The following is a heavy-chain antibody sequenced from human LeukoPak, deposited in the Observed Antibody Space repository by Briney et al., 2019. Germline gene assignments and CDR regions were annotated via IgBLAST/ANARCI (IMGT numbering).Heavy chain of an antibody. V-gene: IGHV3-66*01. CDR1: GFTFSSYG. CDR3: ARAHAVVIAIRHWYFDL. J-gene: IGHJ2*01. Sequence: GGSLRLSCAASGFTFSSYGMHWVRQAPGKGLEWVSVIYSGGSTYYADSVKGRFSISRDNSKNTLYLQMNSLRAEDTAVYYCARAHAVVIAIRHWYFDLWGRGTLVTVSS. CDR2: IYSGGST. D-gene: IGHD2-21*01.